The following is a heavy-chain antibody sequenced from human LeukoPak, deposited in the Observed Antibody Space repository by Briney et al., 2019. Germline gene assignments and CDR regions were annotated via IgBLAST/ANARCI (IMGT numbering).Heavy chain of an antibody. CDR3: ARDLLYYDSSGGVY. CDR2: ISSSSSYI. J-gene: IGHJ4*02. CDR1: GFTFSSYS. Sequence: GGSLRLSCAASGFTFSSYSMNWVRHAPGKGLEWVSSISSSSSYIYYADSVKGRFTISRDNARKSLYLQMNSLRAEDTAVYYCARDLLYYDSSGGVYWGQGTLVTVSS. V-gene: IGHV3-21*01. D-gene: IGHD3-22*01.